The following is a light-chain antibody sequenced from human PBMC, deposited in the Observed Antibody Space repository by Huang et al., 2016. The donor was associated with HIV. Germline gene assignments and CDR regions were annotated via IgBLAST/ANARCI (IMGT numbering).Light chain of an antibody. V-gene: IGKV3-11*01. Sequence: EIVLTQSPATLSLSPGESAALFCRASHSLGGNLAWYQQRPVQAPRLLIYDMSNRATGIPARFTGSGSGTDYTLTISSLEREDFAVYYCQQRSDWPLTFGGGTKVDIK. CDR3: QQRSDWPLT. CDR2: DMS. J-gene: IGKJ4*01. CDR1: HSLGGN.